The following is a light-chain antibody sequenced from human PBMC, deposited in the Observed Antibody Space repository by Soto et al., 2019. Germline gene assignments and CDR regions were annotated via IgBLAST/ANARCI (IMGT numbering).Light chain of an antibody. Sequence: QSALTQPASVSGSPGQSITISCTGTSSDVGGYNSVSWYQQHPGKAPKLKIYEVSNRPPGVSDRFSGSKSGNTASPTLSGLQAEDAADYYCSSFTRINTWVFGGGTTVTVL. CDR3: SSFTRINTWV. J-gene: IGLJ3*02. CDR2: EVS. CDR1: SSDVGGYNS. V-gene: IGLV2-14*01.